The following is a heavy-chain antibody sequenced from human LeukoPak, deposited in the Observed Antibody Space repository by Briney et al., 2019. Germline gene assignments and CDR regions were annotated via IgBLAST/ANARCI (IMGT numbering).Heavy chain of an antibody. CDR1: GFTFSSYW. V-gene: IGHV3-7*04. Sequence: PGGSLRLSCAASGFTFSSYWMSWVRQAPGKGLEWVANINQDGSEKYYVDSVKGRFTISRDNAKNSLYLQMNSLRAEDTAVYYCARGDSSSWLYWYFDLWGRGTLVTVSS. D-gene: IGHD6-13*01. CDR3: ARGDSSSWLYWYFDL. J-gene: IGHJ2*01. CDR2: INQDGSEK.